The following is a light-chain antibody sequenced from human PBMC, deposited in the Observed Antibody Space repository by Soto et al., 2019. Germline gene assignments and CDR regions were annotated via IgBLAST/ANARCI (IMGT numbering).Light chain of an antibody. V-gene: IGKV1-27*01. CDR1: QAISNS. J-gene: IGKJ4*01. Sequence: DIQMTQSPSSLSASMGDRVAITCRASQAISNSLAWYQQKPGKVPKLLIYAASTLQSGVPSRFSGSGSGTDFTLTISSLQPEDVATYYCQKYNSAPLTFGGGTKVDIK. CDR2: AAS. CDR3: QKYNSAPLT.